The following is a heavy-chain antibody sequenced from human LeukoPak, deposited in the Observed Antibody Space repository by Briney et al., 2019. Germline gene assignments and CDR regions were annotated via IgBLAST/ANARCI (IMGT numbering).Heavy chain of an antibody. D-gene: IGHD5-18*01. CDR1: GYTFTTYA. Sequence: ASVKVSCKASGYTFTTYAMNWVRQAPGQGLEWMGWINTNTGNPAYAQGFTGRFVFSLDTSVSTAYLQISSLKADDTAVYYSAREVAIGRAAMEGLLHWGQGTLVTVSS. J-gene: IGHJ4*02. CDR2: INTNTGNP. V-gene: IGHV7-4-1*02. CDR3: AREVAIGRAAMEGLLH.